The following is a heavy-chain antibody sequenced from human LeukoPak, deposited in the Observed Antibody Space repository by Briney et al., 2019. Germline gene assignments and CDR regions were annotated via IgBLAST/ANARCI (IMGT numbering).Heavy chain of an antibody. CDR2: IYYSGST. J-gene: IGHJ5*02. V-gene: IGHV4-39*07. Sequence: SETLSLTCTVSGGSISSSSYYWDWIRQPPGKGLEWIGSIYYSGSTYHNPSLKSRVTISVDTSKNQFSLKLSSVTAADTAVYYCARDRDDDPNSSWYRSGLNWFDPWGQGTLVTVSS. CDR3: ARDRDDDPNSSWYRSGLNWFDP. D-gene: IGHD6-13*01. CDR1: GGSISSSSYY.